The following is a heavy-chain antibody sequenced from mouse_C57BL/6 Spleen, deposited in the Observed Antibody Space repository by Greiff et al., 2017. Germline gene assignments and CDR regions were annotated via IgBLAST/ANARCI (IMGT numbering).Heavy chain of an antibody. CDR3: ARGDTTVAFDY. CDR2: IDPSDSYT. D-gene: IGHD1-1*01. Sequence: QVQLQQPGAELVMPGASVKLSCKASGYTFTSYWMHWVKQRPGQGLEWIGEIDPSDSYTNYNQKFKGKSTLTVDKSSSTAYMQLSSLTSEDSAVYYCARGDTTVAFDYWGQGTTLTVSS. V-gene: IGHV1-69*01. J-gene: IGHJ2*01. CDR1: GYTFTSYW.